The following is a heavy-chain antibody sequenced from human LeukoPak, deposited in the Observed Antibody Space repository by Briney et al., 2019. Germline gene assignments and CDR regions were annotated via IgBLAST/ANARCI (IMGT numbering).Heavy chain of an antibody. Sequence: SETLSLTCTVSGGSISSSSYYWCWIRQPPGKGLEWIGSIYYSGSTYYNPSLKSRVTISVDTSKNQSSLKLSSVTAADTAVYYCARLVAYSNYEGYFDYWGQGTLVTVSS. CDR3: ARLVAYSNYEGYFDY. V-gene: IGHV4-39*01. CDR2: IYYSGST. J-gene: IGHJ4*02. D-gene: IGHD4-11*01. CDR1: GGSISSSSYY.